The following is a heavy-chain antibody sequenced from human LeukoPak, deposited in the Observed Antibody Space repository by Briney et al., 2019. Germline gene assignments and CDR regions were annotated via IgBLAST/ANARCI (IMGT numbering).Heavy chain of an antibody. J-gene: IGHJ4*02. CDR2: ISSSRSTI. CDR1: GFTFSSYS. CDR3: ARVGDSSGWQYYLDY. Sequence: PGGSLRLSCAAPGFTFSSYSMNWVRQAPGKGLEWVSYISSSRSTIYYADSVKGRFTISRDNAKNSLYLQMNSLRAEDTAVYYCARVGDSSGWQYYLDYWGQGTLVTVSS. D-gene: IGHD6-19*01. V-gene: IGHV3-48*01.